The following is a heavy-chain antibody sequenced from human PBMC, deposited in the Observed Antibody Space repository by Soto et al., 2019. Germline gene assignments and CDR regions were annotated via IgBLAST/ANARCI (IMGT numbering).Heavy chain of an antibody. V-gene: IGHV3-30*03. CDR1: GFTFSSYG. Sequence: GGSLRLSCAASGFTFSSYGMHWVRQAPGKGLEWVAVISYDGSNKYYADSVKGRFTISRDNSKNTLFLQMNSLRAEDAAVYCGGRAAGEVYYYGMDVWGQGTLVTVSS. CDR2: ISYDGSNK. J-gene: IGHJ6*02. CDR3: GRAAGEVYYYGMDV. D-gene: IGHD6-25*01.